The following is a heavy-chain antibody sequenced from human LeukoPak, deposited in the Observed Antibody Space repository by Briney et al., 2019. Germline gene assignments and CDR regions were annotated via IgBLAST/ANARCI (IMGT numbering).Heavy chain of an antibody. J-gene: IGHJ4*02. CDR3: AIPRGYSYGHFDY. Sequence: PSETLSLTCTVSGGSISSYYWSWIRQPPGKGLEWIGYIHYSGSTTYNPSLKSRVTISIDTSKNQFSLKLSSVTAADTAVYYCAIPRGYSYGHFDYWGQGTLVTVSS. V-gene: IGHV4-59*12. CDR1: GGSISSYY. D-gene: IGHD5-18*01. CDR2: IHYSGST.